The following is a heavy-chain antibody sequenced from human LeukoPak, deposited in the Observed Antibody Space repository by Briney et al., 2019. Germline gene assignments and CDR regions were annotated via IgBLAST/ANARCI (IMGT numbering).Heavy chain of an antibody. CDR2: IYYSGSP. CDR3: ARGALRYFDWLKKDYYYMDV. V-gene: IGHV4-59*01. D-gene: IGHD3-9*01. J-gene: IGHJ6*03. CDR1: AGSISTYY. Sequence: SQTLSLTCTVSAGSISTYYWSWIRQPPGKGLEWIGYIYYSGSPNYNPSLKSRVTLSKDKCKIQFSLRLSSVTAADTAVYYCARGALRYFDWLKKDYYYMDVWGKGTTVTISS.